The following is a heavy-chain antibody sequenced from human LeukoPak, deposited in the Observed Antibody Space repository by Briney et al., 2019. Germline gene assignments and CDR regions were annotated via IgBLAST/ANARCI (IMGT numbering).Heavy chain of an antibody. CDR2: IYYSGRT. CDR3: AGSQATAMVSDY. Sequence: PSETLSLTCTVSGGSLNISSYYWGWIRQPPGKGLEWIGSIYYSGRTYYNPSLKIRVTIFVDTSKNQFSLKLNSVTAAGTAVYYCAGSQATAMVSDYWGQGTLVTVSS. D-gene: IGHD2-2*01. CDR1: GGSLNISSYY. J-gene: IGHJ4*02. V-gene: IGHV4-39*01.